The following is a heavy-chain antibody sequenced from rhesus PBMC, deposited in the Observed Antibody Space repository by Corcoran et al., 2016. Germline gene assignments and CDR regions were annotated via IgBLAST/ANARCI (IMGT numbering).Heavy chain of an antibody. CDR1: GGSISYSY. J-gene: IGHJ4*01. Sequence: QVQLRESGPGLVKPSETLSVTCAVCGGSISYSYGRWIRQAPRKGLECIGYIYGNGSSTNYNPYLKSRVTLSVDTSKNQFSLKLDSVTAADTAVYYCASGRSYFDFWGQGVLVTVSS. CDR2: IYGNGSST. CDR3: ASGRSYFDF. V-gene: IGHV4-169*02.